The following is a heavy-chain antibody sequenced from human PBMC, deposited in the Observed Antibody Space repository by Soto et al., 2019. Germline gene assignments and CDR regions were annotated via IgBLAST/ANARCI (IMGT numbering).Heavy chain of an antibody. CDR1: GSISTTTP. J-gene: IGHJ4*02. CDR3: ATSFRYFDN. Sequence: EVQLLESGGGLVQPGGSLRLSCAASGSISTTTPLSWVRQAPGKGLEWVSTISGRGTNTYYAASVKGRFIISRDNLKNTVNLQMNGLGVEDTAIYYCATSFRYFDNWGQGTRVTVSS. V-gene: IGHV3-23*01. CDR2: ISGRGTNT.